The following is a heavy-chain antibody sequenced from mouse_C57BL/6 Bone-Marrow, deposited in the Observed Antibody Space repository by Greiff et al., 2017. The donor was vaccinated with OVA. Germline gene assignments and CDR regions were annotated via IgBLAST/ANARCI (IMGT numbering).Heavy chain of an antibody. D-gene: IGHD4-1*01. CDR2: IDPNSGGT. V-gene: IGHV1-72*01. CDR1: GYTFTSYW. Sequence: QVQLQQPGAELVKPGASVKLSCKASGYTFTSYWMHWVKQRPGRGLEWMGRIDPNSGGTKYNEKFKSKATLTVDKPSSSAYMQLSSLTSEDSAVYYCARPPTPKLGRGYYAMDYWGQGTSVTVAS. J-gene: IGHJ4*01. CDR3: ARPPTPKLGRGYYAMDY.